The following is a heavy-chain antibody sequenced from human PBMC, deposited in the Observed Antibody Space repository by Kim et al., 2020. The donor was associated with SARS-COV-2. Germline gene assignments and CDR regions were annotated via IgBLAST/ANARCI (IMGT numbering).Heavy chain of an antibody. Sequence: SETLSLTCTVSGGSISGGNFYWDWIRQPPGLGLEWIGSVHYSGRTYYHPSLKSRVTISVDTSKDQFSLKLTSVTAADTAVYYCARHNSLYQKFDFWGQGTLVTVSS. CDR3: ARHNSLYQKFDF. CDR1: GGSISGGNFY. CDR2: VHYSGRT. V-gene: IGHV4-39*01. D-gene: IGHD3-16*02. J-gene: IGHJ4*02.